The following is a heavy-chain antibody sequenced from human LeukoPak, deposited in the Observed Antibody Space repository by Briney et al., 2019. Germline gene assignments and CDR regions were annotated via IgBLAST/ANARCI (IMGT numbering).Heavy chain of an antibody. J-gene: IGHJ5*02. V-gene: IGHV3-23*01. CDR2: VSDSGDLT. CDR1: GFTFNTYA. CDR3: AKDRPPNYSSRQGFSDNWFDP. Sequence: PGGSLRLSCTASGFTFNTYAMTWVRQLPGKGLEWVSTVSDSGDLTYYADSVKGRFTISRDNSRNTLYRQMNSLRVEDTAVYYCAKDRPPNYSSRQGFSDNWFDPWGQGTLVTVSS. D-gene: IGHD2-2*01.